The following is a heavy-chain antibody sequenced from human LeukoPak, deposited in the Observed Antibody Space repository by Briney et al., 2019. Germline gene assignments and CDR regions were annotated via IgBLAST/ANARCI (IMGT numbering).Heavy chain of an antibody. D-gene: IGHD4-17*01. V-gene: IGHV3-30*02. Sequence: PGGSLRLSCAASGFTFSSYGMHWVRQAPGKGLEWVAFIRFDGSNIYYVDSVKGRFTISRDNSKNTLYLHMSSLRAEDTAVYYCAKDVPRFGDYGWNWGQGTLVTVSS. CDR1: GFTFSSYG. J-gene: IGHJ4*02. CDR2: IRFDGSNI. CDR3: AKDVPRFGDYGWN.